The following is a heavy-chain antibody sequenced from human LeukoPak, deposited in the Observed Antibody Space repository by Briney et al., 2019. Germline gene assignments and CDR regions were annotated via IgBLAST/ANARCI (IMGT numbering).Heavy chain of an antibody. V-gene: IGHV4-61*02. CDR1: GGSISSGSYY. CDR3: ARHSSDIAARPNDY. D-gene: IGHD6-6*01. J-gene: IGHJ4*02. CDR2: IYTSGST. Sequence: SETLSLTCTVSGGSISSGSYYWSWIRQPAGKGLEWIGRIYTSGSTNYNPSLKSRVTISVDTSKNQFSLNLSSVTAADTAMYYCARHSSDIAARPNDYWGQGTLVTVSS.